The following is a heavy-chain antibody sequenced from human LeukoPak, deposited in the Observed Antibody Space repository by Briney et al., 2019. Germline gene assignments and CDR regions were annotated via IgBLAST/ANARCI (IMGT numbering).Heavy chain of an antibody. CDR1: GFTFSSYA. D-gene: IGHD5-12*01. CDR3: ARDRSGGYGPTFDY. V-gene: IGHV3-30-3*01. CDR2: ISYDGSNK. J-gene: IGHJ4*02. Sequence: GGSLRLSCAASGFTFSSYAMHWVRQAPGKGLEWVAVISYDGSNKYYADSVKGRFTISRDNSKNTLYLQMNSLRAEDTAVYYCARDRSGGYGPTFDYWGQGTLVTVSS.